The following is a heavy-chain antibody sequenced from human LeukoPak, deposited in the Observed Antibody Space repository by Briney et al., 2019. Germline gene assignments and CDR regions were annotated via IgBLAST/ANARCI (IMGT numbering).Heavy chain of an antibody. V-gene: IGHV4-59*12. Sequence: PSETLSLTCTVSGGSISSYYWTWIRQPPGKGLEWIGYIYYSGSTNYNPSLKSRVTMSVDTSKNQFSLKLSSVTAADTAVYYCARVLWLRYYYYMDVWGKGTTVTISS. J-gene: IGHJ6*03. CDR2: IYYSGST. CDR3: ARVLWLRYYYYMDV. D-gene: IGHD5-18*01. CDR1: GGSISSYY.